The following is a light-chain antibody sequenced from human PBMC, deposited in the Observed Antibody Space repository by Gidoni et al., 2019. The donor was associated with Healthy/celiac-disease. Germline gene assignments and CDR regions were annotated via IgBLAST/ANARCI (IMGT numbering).Light chain of an antibody. CDR2: DAP. CDR3: QQRSNWLWT. J-gene: IGKJ1*01. Sequence: SYLAWYQQKPGQAPRLLIYDAPNRATGIPARFSGSGSGTDFTLTISSLEPEDFAVYYCQQRSNWLWTFGQGTKVEIK. V-gene: IGKV3-11*01. CDR1: SY.